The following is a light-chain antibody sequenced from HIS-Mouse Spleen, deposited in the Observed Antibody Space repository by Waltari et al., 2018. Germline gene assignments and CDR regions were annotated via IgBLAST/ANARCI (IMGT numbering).Light chain of an antibody. Sequence: LTQSPSFLSASVGDRVTLSCRASQSVSSSYLAWYQQKPGQAPRLLIYGASSRATGIPDRFSGSGSGTDFTLTISRLEPEDFAVYYCQQYGSSPYTFGQGTKLEIK. CDR3: QQYGSSPYT. CDR1: QSVSSSY. CDR2: GAS. V-gene: IGKV3-20*01. J-gene: IGKJ2*01.